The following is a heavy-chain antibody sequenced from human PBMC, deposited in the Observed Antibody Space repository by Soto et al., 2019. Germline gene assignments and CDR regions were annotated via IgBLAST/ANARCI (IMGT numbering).Heavy chain of an antibody. Sequence: EVQLLESGGDLVQPGGSLRLSCAASGFTFTNYAMTWVRQAPGKGLEWVSTISGGGSITYYADSLKGRFTISRDNSKNTLYLQINSLRAEDTAVYYCGKTIRGGYSSSWYYFDYWGQGTLVTVSS. D-gene: IGHD6-13*01. J-gene: IGHJ4*02. CDR3: GKTIRGGYSSSWYYFDY. CDR2: ISGGGSIT. CDR1: GFTFTNYA. V-gene: IGHV3-23*01.